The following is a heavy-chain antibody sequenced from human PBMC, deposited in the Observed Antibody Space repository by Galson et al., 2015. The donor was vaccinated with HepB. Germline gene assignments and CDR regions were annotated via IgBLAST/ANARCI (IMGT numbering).Heavy chain of an antibody. J-gene: IGHJ4*02. D-gene: IGHD5-18*01. CDR2: IKQDGSEK. CDR1: GFTFSSYW. V-gene: IGHV3-7*01. CDR3: ARERVGGYSYGYSPYFDY. Sequence: SLRLSCAASGFTFSSYWMSWVRQAPGKGLEWVANIKQDGSEKYYVDSVKGRFTISRDNAKNSLYLQMNSLRAEDTAVYYCARERVGGYSYGYSPYFDYWGQGTLVTVSS.